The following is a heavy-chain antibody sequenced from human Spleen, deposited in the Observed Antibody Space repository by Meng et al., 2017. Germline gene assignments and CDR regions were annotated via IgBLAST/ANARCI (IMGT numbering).Heavy chain of an antibody. CDR2: INPKSGDT. J-gene: IGHJ3*02. V-gene: IGHV1-2*06. CDR3: ARDLTGDVADDAFDI. D-gene: IGHD7-27*01. CDR1: GYNFPDYY. Sequence: ASVKVSCKPSGYNFPDYYIHWVRRAPGQGLEWMGRINPKSGDTHYAQKFQARVTMTRDTSMSTAYMELSSLRSDDTAVYYCARDLTGDVADDAFDIWGQGTMVTVSS.